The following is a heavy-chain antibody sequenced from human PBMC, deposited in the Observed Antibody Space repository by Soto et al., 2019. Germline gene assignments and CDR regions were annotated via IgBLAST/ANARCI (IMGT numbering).Heavy chain of an antibody. V-gene: IGHV1-69*13. CDR2: IIPIFGTA. CDR3: AGRRGYCSSTSCPYYYYGMDV. D-gene: IGHD2-2*01. Sequence: SVKVSCKASGGTFSSYAISWVRQAPGQGLEWMGGIIPIFGTANYAQKFQGRVTITADESTSTAYMELSSLRSEDTAVYSCAGRRGYCSSTSCPYYYYGMDVRGQGTTVTVSS. CDR1: GGTFSSYA. J-gene: IGHJ6*02.